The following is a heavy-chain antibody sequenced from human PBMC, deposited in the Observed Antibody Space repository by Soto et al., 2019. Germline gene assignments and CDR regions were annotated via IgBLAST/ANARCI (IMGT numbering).Heavy chain of an antibody. CDR3: ASTHSSGSPFDY. CDR1: GFTFSRYA. J-gene: IGHJ4*02. Sequence: QVQLVESGGGVVQPGRSLRLSCAASGFTFSRYAMHWVRQAPGKGLEWVAVISYDGSNKYYADSVNGRFTISRDNSKNTLYLQMNSLRAEDTAVYYCASTHSSGSPFDYWGQGTLVTVSS. CDR2: ISYDGSNK. V-gene: IGHV3-30-3*01. D-gene: IGHD3-22*01.